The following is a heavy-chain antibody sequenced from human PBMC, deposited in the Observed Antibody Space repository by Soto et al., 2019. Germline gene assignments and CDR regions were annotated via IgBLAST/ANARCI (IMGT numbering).Heavy chain of an antibody. CDR3: ARVPDR. V-gene: IGHV4-30-2*01. CDR1: GGSISSGGYS. J-gene: IGHJ5*02. Sequence: SETLSLTCAVSGGSISSGGYSWSWIRQPPGKGLEWIGYIYHSGSTYYNKSLKNRVTISVNRSKNQFSLKLSSVTAADTAVYYCARVPDRWGQGTLVTVS. D-gene: IGHD2-2*01. CDR2: IYHSGST.